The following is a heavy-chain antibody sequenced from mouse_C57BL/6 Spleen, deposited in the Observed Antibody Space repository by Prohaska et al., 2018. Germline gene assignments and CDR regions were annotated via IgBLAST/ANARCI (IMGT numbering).Heavy chain of an antibody. CDR1: GFNIKNTY. D-gene: IGHD1-1*01. Sequence: EVQLQQSVAELVRPGASVKLSCTASGFNIKNTYMHWVKQRPEQGLEWIGRIDPANGNTKYAPKFQGKATITADTSSNTAYLQLSSLTSEDTAIYYCAPYYYGSSYASGFPYWGQGTLVTVSA. CDR3: APYYYGSSYASGFPY. V-gene: IGHV14-3*01. J-gene: IGHJ3*01. CDR2: IDPANGNT.